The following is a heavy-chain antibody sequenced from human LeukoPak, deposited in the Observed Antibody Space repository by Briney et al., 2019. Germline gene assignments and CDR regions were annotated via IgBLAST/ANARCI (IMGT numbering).Heavy chain of an antibody. CDR1: GFTFSSYW. CDR2: INSDGSST. Sequence: GGSLRLSCAASGFTFSSYWMHWVRQAPGKGLVWVSRINSDGSSTSYADSVKGRFTISRDHSKNTLYLQMSSLRAEDTGVYYCATSRYSSGSVDDSWGQGTPVTVSS. J-gene: IGHJ4*02. CDR3: ATSRYSSGSVDDS. D-gene: IGHD2-15*01. V-gene: IGHV3-74*01.